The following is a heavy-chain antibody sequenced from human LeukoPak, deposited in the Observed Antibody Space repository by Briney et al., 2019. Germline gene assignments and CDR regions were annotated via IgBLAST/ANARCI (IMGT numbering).Heavy chain of an antibody. V-gene: IGHV3-23*01. D-gene: IGHD3-9*01. CDR3: AKKAAIFRSPELDY. CDR2: ISGSGDST. Sequence: GGSLRLSCEASGVTFSSYAMSWVRQAPGKGLEWVSAISGSGDSTYYADSVKGRFTISRDNSKNTLYLQMNSLRAEDTAVYYCAKKAAIFRSPELDYWGQGTLVTVSS. J-gene: IGHJ4*02. CDR1: GVTFSSYA.